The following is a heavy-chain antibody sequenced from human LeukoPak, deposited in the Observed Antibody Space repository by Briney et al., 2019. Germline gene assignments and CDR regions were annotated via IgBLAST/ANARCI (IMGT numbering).Heavy chain of an antibody. D-gene: IGHD3-22*01. J-gene: IGHJ4*02. CDR1: GFTFSTHG. V-gene: IGHV3-30*02. Sequence: GGSLRLSCAASGFTFSTHGMHWVRQAPGKGLEWVAFIRYDGINKYYADSVKGRFTISRDSFKNTLYLQMNSLRPEDTAVYYCARDPWWGGGYYDSSGYFEDYWGQGTLVTVSS. CDR3: ARDPWWGGGYYDSSGYFEDY. CDR2: IRYDGINK.